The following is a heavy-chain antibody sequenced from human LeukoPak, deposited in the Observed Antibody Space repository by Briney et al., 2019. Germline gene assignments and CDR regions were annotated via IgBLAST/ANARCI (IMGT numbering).Heavy chain of an antibody. D-gene: IGHD6-6*01. CDR2: IIPFLSTA. Sequence: ASVKVSCKASGGTFSRNAISWVRQAPGQGLEWMGGIIPFLSTADYAQKFQGRITITADESTSTAYMELSSLRSDDTAVYYCARVVKGEYSSSAPAFDIWGQGTMVTVSS. CDR1: GGTFSRNA. J-gene: IGHJ3*02. CDR3: ARVVKGEYSSSAPAFDI. V-gene: IGHV1-69*13.